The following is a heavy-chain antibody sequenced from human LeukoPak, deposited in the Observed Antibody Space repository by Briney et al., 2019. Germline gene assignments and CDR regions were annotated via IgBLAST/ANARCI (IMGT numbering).Heavy chain of an antibody. CDR3: ARVSRGIVVVPAAMDV. J-gene: IGHJ6*02. V-gene: IGHV3-30-3*01. CDR2: ISYDGSNK. D-gene: IGHD2-2*01. Sequence: PGRSLRLSCAASGFTFSSYAMHWVRQAPGKGLEWVAVISYDGSNKYYADSVKGRFTISRDNAKNSLYLQMNSLRDEDTAVYYCARVSRGIVVVPAAMDVWGQGTTVTVSS. CDR1: GFTFSSYA.